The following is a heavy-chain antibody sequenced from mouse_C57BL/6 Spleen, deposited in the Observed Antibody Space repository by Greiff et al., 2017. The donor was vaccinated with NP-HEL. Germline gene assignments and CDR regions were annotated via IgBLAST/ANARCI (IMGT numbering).Heavy chain of an antibody. CDR3: TKIHYYGSSWFAY. CDR2: IDPETGGT. J-gene: IGHJ3*01. CDR1: GYTFTDYE. V-gene: IGHV1-15*01. Sequence: VQLQQSGAELVRPGASVTLSCKASGYTFTDYEMHWVKQTPVHGLEWIGAIDPETGGTAYNQKFKGKAILTADKSSSTAYMELRSLTSEDSAVYYCTKIHYYGSSWFAYWGQGTLVTVSA. D-gene: IGHD1-1*01.